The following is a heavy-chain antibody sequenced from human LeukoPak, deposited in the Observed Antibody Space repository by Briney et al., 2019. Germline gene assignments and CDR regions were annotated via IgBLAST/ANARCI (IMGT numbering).Heavy chain of an antibody. CDR1: GFTVSSNY. CDR2: IYSGGYT. J-gene: IGHJ4*02. D-gene: IGHD3-10*01. Sequence: GGSLRLSCAASGFTVSSNYMSWVRQAPGKGLEWVSVIYSGGYTYYADSVKGRFTISRDNSKNTLYLQMNSLRAEDTAVYYCARDRGTMVRGVMVYWGQGTLVTVSS. CDR3: ARDRGTMVRGVMVY. V-gene: IGHV3-66*01.